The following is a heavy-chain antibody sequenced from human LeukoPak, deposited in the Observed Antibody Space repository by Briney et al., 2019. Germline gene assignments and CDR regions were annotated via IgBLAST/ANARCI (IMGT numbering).Heavy chain of an antibody. J-gene: IGHJ3*02. CDR1: GGTFSSYA. CDR3: ARERYYYDSSDAFDI. V-gene: IGHV1-69*05. D-gene: IGHD3-22*01. CDR2: IIPIFGTA. Sequence: SVKVSCKASGGTFSSYAISWVRQAPGQGLEWMGGIIPIFGTANYAQKFQGRVTITRNTSISTAYMELSSLRSEDTAVYYCARERYYYDSSDAFDIWGQGTMVTVSS.